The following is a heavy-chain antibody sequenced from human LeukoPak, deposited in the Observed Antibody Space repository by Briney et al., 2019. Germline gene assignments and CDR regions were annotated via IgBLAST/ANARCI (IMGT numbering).Heavy chain of an antibody. CDR1: GFTFSSYA. D-gene: IGHD2-21*02. J-gene: IGHJ4*02. Sequence: GRSLRLSCAASGFTFSSYAMHGVRQAPGKGLEWVAVISYDGSNKYYADSVKGRFTISRDNSKNTLYLQMNSLRAEDTAVYYCARDRASDFSLDYWGQGTLVTVSS. CDR3: ARDRASDFSLDY. V-gene: IGHV3-30-3*01. CDR2: ISYDGSNK.